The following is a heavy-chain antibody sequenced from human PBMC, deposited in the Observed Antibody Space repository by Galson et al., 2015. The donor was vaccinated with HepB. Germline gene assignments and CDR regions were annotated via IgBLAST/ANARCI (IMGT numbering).Heavy chain of an antibody. V-gene: IGHV3-15*01. CDR1: GFNFPNAW. D-gene: IGHD3-16*02. CDR2: IKSISDNGTT. Sequence: CAASGFNFPNAWMSWVRQAPGKGLEWVGHIKSISDNGTTDYAAPVNGRLIISRDDSKNTLYLRMNSLKIEDTVVYYCTTDYPSEGHFWGQGTLVTVSA. CDR3: TTDYPSEGHF. J-gene: IGHJ4*02.